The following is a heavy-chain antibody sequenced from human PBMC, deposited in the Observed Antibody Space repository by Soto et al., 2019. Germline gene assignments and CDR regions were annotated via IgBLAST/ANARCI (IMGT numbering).Heavy chain of an antibody. J-gene: IGHJ3*02. CDR3: ARVLGYCSGGSCYQGAFDI. Sequence: ASVEVSCKASGYTFTSYAMHWVRQAPGQRLEWMGRINAGNGNTKYSQKFQGRVTITRDTSASTAYMELSSLRSEDTAVYYCARVLGYCSGGSCYQGAFDIWGQGTMVTVSS. D-gene: IGHD2-15*01. V-gene: IGHV1-3*01. CDR2: INAGNGNT. CDR1: GYTFTSYA.